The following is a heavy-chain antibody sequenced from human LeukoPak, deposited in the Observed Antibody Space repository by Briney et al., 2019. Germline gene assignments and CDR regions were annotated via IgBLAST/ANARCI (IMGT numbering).Heavy chain of an antibody. Sequence: GGSLRLSCAASGFSLSSYGMNWVRQAPGKGLEWVGAIKFDGIQEFYADSVKGRFTVSKDTSKNTLHLQMDSLRAEDTAVYYCASGSLGHYYDSSGYEYWGQGTLVTVSS. J-gene: IGHJ4*02. V-gene: IGHV3-33*05. D-gene: IGHD3-22*01. CDR3: ASGSLGHYYDSSGYEY. CDR2: IKFDGIQE. CDR1: GFSLSSYG.